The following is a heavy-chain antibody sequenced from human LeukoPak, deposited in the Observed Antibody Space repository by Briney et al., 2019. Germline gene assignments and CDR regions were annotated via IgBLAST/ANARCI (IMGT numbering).Heavy chain of an antibody. V-gene: IGHV5-51*01. Sequence: GESLKISCKALGYDFSTYWNAWARQRPGEGLEWMGIIYPGGSETRYDPSFQGQVTISADRSNSTAYLQWSSLRASDTAMYYCARASRDGYNQNFDHWGQGTLVTVSS. J-gene: IGHJ4*02. CDR1: GYDFSTYW. CDR2: IYPGGSET. D-gene: IGHD5-24*01. CDR3: ARASRDGYNQNFDH.